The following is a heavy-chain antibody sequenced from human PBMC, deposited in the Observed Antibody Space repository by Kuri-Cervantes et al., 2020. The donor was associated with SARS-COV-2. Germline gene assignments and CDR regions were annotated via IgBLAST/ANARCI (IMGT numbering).Heavy chain of an antibody. V-gene: IGHV3-7*01. D-gene: IGHD4-17*01. CDR2: IKQDGSEK. CDR3: ATNDYGVSYMDV. J-gene: IGHJ6*03. Sequence: GESLKISCAASGFTFSSYWMSWVRQAPGKGLEWVANIKQDGSEKYYVDSVKGRFTISRDNAKNSLYLQMNSLRAEDTAVYYCATNDYGVSYMDVWGKGTTVTVSS. CDR1: GFTFSSYW.